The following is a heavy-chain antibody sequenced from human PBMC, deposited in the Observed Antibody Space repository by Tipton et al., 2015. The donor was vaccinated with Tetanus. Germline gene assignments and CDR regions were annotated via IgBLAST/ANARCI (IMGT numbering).Heavy chain of an antibody. CDR3: AKAKTWANLWFGDY. Sequence: LRLSCAASGFTFSNFPMAWVRQVPGKGLEWVSGVSGPTAYSTYYADSVRGRFTISRDNAKSTLYLQMNSLRAEDTAIYYCAKAKTWANLWFGDYWGQGTLVTVSS. CDR2: VSGPTAYST. CDR1: GFTFSNFP. V-gene: IGHV3-23*01. D-gene: IGHD3-10*01. J-gene: IGHJ4*02.